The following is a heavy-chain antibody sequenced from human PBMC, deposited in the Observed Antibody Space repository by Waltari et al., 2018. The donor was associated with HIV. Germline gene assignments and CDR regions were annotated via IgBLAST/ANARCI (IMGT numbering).Heavy chain of an antibody. J-gene: IGHJ4*02. CDR2: MNPNSGNT. CDR1: GYTFPSYD. V-gene: IGHV1-8*01. Sequence: QVQLVQSGAEVKKPGASVKVSCKASGYTFPSYDIKWGRQATGQGLEWMGWMNPNSGNTGYAQKFQGRVTMTRNTSISTAYMELSSLRSEDTAVYYCASFGAVRKGELRLWGQGTLVTVSS. D-gene: IGHD1-7*01. CDR3: ASFGAVRKGELRL.